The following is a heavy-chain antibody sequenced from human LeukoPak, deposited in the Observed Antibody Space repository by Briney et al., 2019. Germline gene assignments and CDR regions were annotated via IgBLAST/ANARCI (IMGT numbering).Heavy chain of an antibody. V-gene: IGHV4-39*07. J-gene: IGHJ6*02. CDR3: ARSPSYYYYSMDV. CDR1: GGSISSSSYY. CDR2: IYYSGST. Sequence: SETLSLTCNVSGGSISSSSYYWGWIRQPPGKGLEWIANIYYSGSTYYNPSLKSRVTISVDTSKNQFSLKLSSVTAADTAVYYCARSPSYYYYSMDVWGQGTTVTVSS.